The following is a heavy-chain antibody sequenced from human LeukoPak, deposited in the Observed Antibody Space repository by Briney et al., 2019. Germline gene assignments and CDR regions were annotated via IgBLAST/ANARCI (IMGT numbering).Heavy chain of an antibody. V-gene: IGHV5-51*01. J-gene: IGHJ6*02. CDR2: IYPGDSDT. CDR3: ARQSRAIFGVVNYGMDV. CDR1: GYRFTSYW. D-gene: IGHD3-3*01. Sequence: GESLKISCKGSGYRFTSYWIGWVRQMPGKGLEWMGIIYPGDSDTRYSPSFQGQVTISADKSISTAYLQWSSLKASDTAMYYCARQSRAIFGVVNYGMDVWGQGTTVTVSS.